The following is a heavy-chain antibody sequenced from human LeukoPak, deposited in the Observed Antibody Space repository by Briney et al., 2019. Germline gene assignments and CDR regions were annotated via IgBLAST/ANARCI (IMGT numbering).Heavy chain of an antibody. J-gene: IGHJ4*02. CDR2: ISSGSTYI. CDR3: ARGGYRGFDYEY. Sequence: PGGSLRLSCAASGFTFSDSYMSWIRQVPGKGLEWVSSISSGSTYIYNADSVQGRFTISRDNAKNSLFLQVNSLRAEDTAVYYCARGGYRGFDYEYWGQGTLVTVSS. V-gene: IGHV3-11*04. CDR1: GFTFSDSY. D-gene: IGHD5-12*01.